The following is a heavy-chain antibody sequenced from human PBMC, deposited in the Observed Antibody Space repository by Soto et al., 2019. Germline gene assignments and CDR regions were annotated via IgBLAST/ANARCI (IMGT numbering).Heavy chain of an antibody. CDR1: GAAQHSVNYY. CDR2: IYVTGAV. D-gene: IGHD2-21*01. CDR3: ARLRIATNNYKWFDP. Sequence: TLALTCRVSGAAQHSVNYYWIWIGQVPGKGLEWIGHIYVTGAVDYNPSLRDRITISQDTSERQFSLNLRLVTAADTAVYYCARLRIATNNYKWFDPWGQGSLVTGSA. J-gene: IGHJ5*02. V-gene: IGHV4-31*03.